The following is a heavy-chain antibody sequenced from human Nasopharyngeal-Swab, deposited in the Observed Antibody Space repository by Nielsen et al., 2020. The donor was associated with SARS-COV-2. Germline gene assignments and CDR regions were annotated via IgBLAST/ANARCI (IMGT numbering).Heavy chain of an antibody. J-gene: IGHJ4*02. CDR2: ISAYNGNT. CDR3: ARALTDYPGSYGPYDY. CDR1: GYTFTSYG. V-gene: IGHV1-18*01. Sequence: ASVKVSCKVSGYTFTSYGISWVRQAPGQGLEWMGWISAYNGNTNYAQKLQGRVTMTTDTSTSTAYMELRSLGSDDTAVYYCARALTDYPGSYGPYDYWGQGTLITVSS. D-gene: IGHD1-26*01.